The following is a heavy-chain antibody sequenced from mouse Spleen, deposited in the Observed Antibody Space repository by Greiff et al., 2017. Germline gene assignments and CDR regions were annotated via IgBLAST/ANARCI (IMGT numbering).Heavy chain of an antibody. CDR3: ARSTVVFDY. V-gene: IGHV5-9-1*01. D-gene: IGHD1-1*01. Sequence: DVMLVESGGGLVKPGGSLKLSCAASGFTFSSYAMSWVRQTPEKRLEWVATISSGGSYTYYPDSVKGRFTISRDNAKNTLYLQMSSLRSEDTAMYYCARSTVVFDYWGQGTTLTVSS. J-gene: IGHJ2*01. CDR1: GFTFSSYA. CDR2: ISSGGSYT.